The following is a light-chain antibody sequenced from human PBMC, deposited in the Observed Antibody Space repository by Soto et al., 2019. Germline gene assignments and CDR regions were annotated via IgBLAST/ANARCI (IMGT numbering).Light chain of an antibody. CDR2: LGS. CDR3: MQTLQTPYT. V-gene: IGKV2-28*01. CDR1: QSLLHSSGYNY. J-gene: IGKJ2*01. Sequence: DIVMTQSLLSLPVTPGEPASISCRSSQSLLHSSGYNYLHWYLQKAGQSPQLLIYLGSTRASGVPDRFSGSGSGTEFTLKISRVEAEDVGVYYCMQTLQTPYTFGQGTKLEIK.